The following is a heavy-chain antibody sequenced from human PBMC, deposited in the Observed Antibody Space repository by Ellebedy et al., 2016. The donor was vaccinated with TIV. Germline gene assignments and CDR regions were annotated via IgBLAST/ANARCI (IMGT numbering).Heavy chain of an antibody. V-gene: IGHV1-8*01. CDR2: VNPNSGYT. J-gene: IGHJ6*03. CDR3: GAPMVGDFSYYYMDV. D-gene: IGHD3-10*01. Sequence: ASVKVSCXASGYTFTSYDIHWVRQAPGQGLEWMGWVNPNSGYTGYAQMFQVRVTMTRNTSINTAYMELRSLRSDDTAVYYCGAPMVGDFSYYYMDVWGKGTTVTVSS. CDR1: GYTFTSYD.